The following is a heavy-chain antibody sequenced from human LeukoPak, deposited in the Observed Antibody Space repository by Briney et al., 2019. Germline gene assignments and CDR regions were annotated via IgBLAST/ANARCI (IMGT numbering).Heavy chain of an antibody. CDR3: ARGRQGANTRYFDL. J-gene: IGHJ2*01. Sequence: PGGSLRLSCAASGIIFSNYAMHWVRQGPGKGLECISTISSDGGSTYYANSVKGRFTISRDNSKNTLYLQMGSLRAEDMAVYYCARGRQGANTRYFDLWGRGTRVTVSS. V-gene: IGHV3-64*01. D-gene: IGHD1-26*01. CDR1: GIIFSNYA. CDR2: ISSDGGST.